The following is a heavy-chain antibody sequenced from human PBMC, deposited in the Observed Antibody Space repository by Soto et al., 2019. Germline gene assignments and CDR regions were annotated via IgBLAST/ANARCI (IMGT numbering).Heavy chain of an antibody. V-gene: IGHV3-23*01. CDR1: GFSFSNFD. J-gene: IGHJ4*02. CDR2: ISPGGGRT. Sequence: EVQLLESGGGSVQPGGSLRLSCAASGFSFSNFDMSWVRQAPGKGLEWVSTISPGGGRTSYADSVEGRFPISRDNSKNMLYLHIDSLRAEDTAVYYCAYRTGFDYWGQGTLVIVSS. D-gene: IGHD1-1*01. CDR3: AYRTGFDY.